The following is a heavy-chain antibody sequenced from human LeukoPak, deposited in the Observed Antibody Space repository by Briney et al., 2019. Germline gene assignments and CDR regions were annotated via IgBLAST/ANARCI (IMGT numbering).Heavy chain of an antibody. CDR2: IRYDGSNK. CDR1: GFTFSGYG. CDR3: ASRSGTGVDY. V-gene: IGHV3-33*01. J-gene: IGHJ4*02. D-gene: IGHD3-10*01. Sequence: GRSLRLSCAASGFTFSGYGMHWVRQAPGKGLEWVAVIRYDGSNKYYADSVKGRFTISRDNAKNSLYLQMNSLRDEDTAVYYCASRSGTGVDYWGQGTLVTVSS.